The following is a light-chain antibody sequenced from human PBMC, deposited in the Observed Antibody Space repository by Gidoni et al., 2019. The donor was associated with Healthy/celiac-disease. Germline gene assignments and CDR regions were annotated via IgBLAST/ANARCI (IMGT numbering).Light chain of an antibody. Sequence: DIHMTLSPSSLSASVGDRVTITCQASQDINNYLNWYQQKPGKASKHLIYDASNMETGVPSRFSGSGSWTDYTITISSLQPEDIATYYCRQHDNLHSWTLXXXTKVEIK. CDR1: QDINNY. CDR3: RQHDNLHSWT. V-gene: IGKV1-33*01. J-gene: IGKJ1*01. CDR2: DAS.